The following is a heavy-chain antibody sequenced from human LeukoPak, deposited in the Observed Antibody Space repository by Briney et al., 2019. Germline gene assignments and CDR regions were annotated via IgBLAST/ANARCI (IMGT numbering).Heavy chain of an antibody. Sequence: ASVKVSCKASGYIFPNYYMHWVRRAPGQGLEWMGGMNPKSGGTNYAQKFQGRVTMTRDTSITTAYMEVSSLSSDDTAVYYCARGHYCSDPTFPLDYWGQGTLVTVSS. CDR3: ARGHYCSDPTFPLDY. D-gene: IGHD3-3*02. CDR1: GYIFPNYY. V-gene: IGHV1-2*02. CDR2: MNPKSGGT. J-gene: IGHJ4*02.